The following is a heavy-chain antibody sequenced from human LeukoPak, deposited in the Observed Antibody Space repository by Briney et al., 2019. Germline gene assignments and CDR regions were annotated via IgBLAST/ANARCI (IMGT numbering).Heavy chain of an antibody. V-gene: IGHV3-21*01. CDR3: ARGGDYYGSVFDY. CDR1: GFTFSSYS. J-gene: IGHJ4*02. D-gene: IGHD3-10*01. CDR2: ISGSGSYI. Sequence: GGSLRLSCAASGFTFSSYSMNWVRQAPGKGLEWVSSISGSGSYIYYADSVKGRFTISRDNAKNSLYLQMNSLRAEDTAVYFCARGGDYYGSVFDYWGQGTLVTVSS.